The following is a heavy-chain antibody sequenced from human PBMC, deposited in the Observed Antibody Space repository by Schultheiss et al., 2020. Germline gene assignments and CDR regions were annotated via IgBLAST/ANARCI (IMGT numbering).Heavy chain of an antibody. CDR3: ARLNYYGSGSYLVSYYGMDV. D-gene: IGHD3-10*01. CDR1: GGSFSGYY. J-gene: IGHJ6*02. CDR2: INHSGST. V-gene: IGHV4-34*09. Sequence: SATLSLTCAVYGGSFSGYYWSWIRQSPGKGLEWIGEINHSGSTNYNPSFESLVTISVDMSLNQFSLKFRSVTAADTAVYFCARLNYYGSGSYLVSYYGMDVWCEGTT.